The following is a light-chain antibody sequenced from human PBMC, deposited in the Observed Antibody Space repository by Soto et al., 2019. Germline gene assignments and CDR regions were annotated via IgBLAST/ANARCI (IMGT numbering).Light chain of an antibody. CDR1: SSDVGSYNL. V-gene: IGLV2-23*01. Sequence: QSALTQPASVSGSPGQSITISCTGTSSDVGSYNLVSWYQQHPGKAPKLMIYEGSKRPSGVSNRFSGSKSGNTASLKISGLQAEDVADYYCCSYAGSSTFVVFGGGTKLTVL. CDR3: CSYAGSSTFVV. CDR2: EGS. J-gene: IGLJ2*01.